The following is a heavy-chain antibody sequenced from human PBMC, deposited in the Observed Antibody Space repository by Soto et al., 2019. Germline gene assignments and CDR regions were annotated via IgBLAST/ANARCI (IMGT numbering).Heavy chain of an antibody. J-gene: IGHJ3*01. D-gene: IGHD4-17*01. CDR3: AKGRRMTKVVAFTLDAFDV. V-gene: IGHV3-30*18. Sequence: QVQLVESGGGMVQPGTSLRLSCAASGFTFTTHGMHWVRQIPGKGLEWVAVISYDGSHEYYADSVKGRFVISRDNSKNMVYLQMNSLTAEDTAVYYCAKGRRMTKVVAFTLDAFDVWGQGTMVSVSS. CDR1: GFTFTTHG. CDR2: ISYDGSHE.